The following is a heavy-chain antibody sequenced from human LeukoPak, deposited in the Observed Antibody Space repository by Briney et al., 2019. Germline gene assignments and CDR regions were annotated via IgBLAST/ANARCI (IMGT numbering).Heavy chain of an antibody. Sequence: GGSLRLSCAASGFIVNTNYMNWVRQAPGKGLEWVAVIWYDGSNKYYADSVKGRFTISRDNPKNTLYLQMNSLRVEDTAVYYCARDTRSYYLDYWGQGTPVTVSS. J-gene: IGHJ4*02. V-gene: IGHV3-33*08. CDR2: IWYDGSNK. D-gene: IGHD3-3*01. CDR3: ARDTRSYYLDY. CDR1: GFIVNTNY.